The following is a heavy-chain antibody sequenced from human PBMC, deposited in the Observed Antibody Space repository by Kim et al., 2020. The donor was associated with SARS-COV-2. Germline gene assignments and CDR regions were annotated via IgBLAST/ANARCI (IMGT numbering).Heavy chain of an antibody. V-gene: IGHV3-53*01. CDR2: IYSGGAI. CDR1: GFTVGSNY. D-gene: IGHD3-10*01. J-gene: IGHJ5*02. CDR3: ARDTNYLSGSFS. Sequence: GGSLRLSCAASGFTVGSNYMSWVRLAPGKGLEWVSVIYSGGAIYYADSVKGRFTISRDNSENTLYLQMNSLRAEDTAVYYCARDTNYLSGSFSWGQGTLV.